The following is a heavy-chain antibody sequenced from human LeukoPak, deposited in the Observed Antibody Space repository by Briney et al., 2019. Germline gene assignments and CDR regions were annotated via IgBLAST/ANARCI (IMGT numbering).Heavy chain of an antibody. CDR3: ARVTVMYNWFDP. CDR2: INHSGST. CDR1: GGSFSGYY. J-gene: IGHJ5*02. D-gene: IGHD4-17*01. Sequence: SETLSLTCAVYGGSFSGYYWSRIRQPPGKGLEWIGEINHSGSTNYNPSLKSRVTISVDTSKKQFSLKLSSVTAADTAVYYCARVTVMYNWFDPWGQGTLVTVSS. V-gene: IGHV4-34*01.